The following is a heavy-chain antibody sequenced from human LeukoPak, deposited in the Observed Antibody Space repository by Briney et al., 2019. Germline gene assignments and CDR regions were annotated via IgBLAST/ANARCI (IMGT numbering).Heavy chain of an antibody. J-gene: IGHJ4*02. Sequence: GESLKISCAASGFTFSSYAMSWVRQAPGKGLEWVSAISGSGGSTYYADSVKGRFTISRDNSKNTLYLQMNSLRAEDTAVYYCAKAHITMVRGVIITFDYWGQGTLVTVSS. V-gene: IGHV3-23*01. CDR2: ISGSGGST. CDR3: AKAHITMVRGVIITFDY. CDR1: GFTFSSYA. D-gene: IGHD3-10*01.